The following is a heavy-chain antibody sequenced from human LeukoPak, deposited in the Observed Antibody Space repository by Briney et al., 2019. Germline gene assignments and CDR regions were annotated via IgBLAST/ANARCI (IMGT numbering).Heavy chain of an antibody. Sequence: GGSLRLSCAASGFTFSSYWMNWVRQAPGKGLEWISYISGSSSTIYYADSVKGRFTISRDNAKNSLYLQMNSLRVEDTAVYYCARELREHGVFDIWGQGIMVTVSS. J-gene: IGHJ3*02. CDR1: GFTFSSYW. CDR2: ISGSSSTI. CDR3: ARELREHGVFDI. V-gene: IGHV3-48*01. D-gene: IGHD1-26*01.